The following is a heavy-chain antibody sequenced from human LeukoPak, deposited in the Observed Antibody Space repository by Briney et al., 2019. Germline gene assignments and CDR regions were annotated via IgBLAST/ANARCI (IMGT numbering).Heavy chain of an antibody. Sequence: ASVKVSCKASGGTFSTYLFSWVRQAPGQGLEWMGGIIPSFSTADYAQKFQGRVTITADKSTSTAYMELSSLRSEDTAVYYCAREGEWELLREGPFDYWGQGTLVTVSS. CDR3: AREGEWELLREGPFDY. J-gene: IGHJ4*02. V-gene: IGHV1-69*06. CDR1: GGTFSTYL. D-gene: IGHD1-26*01. CDR2: IIPSFSTA.